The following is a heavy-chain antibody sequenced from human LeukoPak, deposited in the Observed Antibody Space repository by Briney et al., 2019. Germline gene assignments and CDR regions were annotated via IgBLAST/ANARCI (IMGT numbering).Heavy chain of an antibody. CDR2: IIPIFGTA. CDR3: ARERKEGDFDY. J-gene: IGHJ4*02. CDR1: GGTFSSYA. V-gene: IGHV1-69*13. Sequence: ASVKASCKASGGTFSSYAISWVRQAPGQGLEWMGGIIPIFGTANYAQKFQGRVTITADESTSTAHMELSSLRSEDTAVYYCARERKEGDFDYWGQGTLVTVSS.